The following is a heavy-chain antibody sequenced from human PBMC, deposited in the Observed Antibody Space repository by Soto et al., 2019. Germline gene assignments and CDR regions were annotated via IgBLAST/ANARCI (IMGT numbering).Heavy chain of an antibody. CDR2: ISFDGTAT. D-gene: IGHD2-21*02. CDR3: VRDRRLRGHPFDI. V-gene: IGHV3-74*03. Sequence: EVQLVESGGGLVQPGGSLRLSCAASGFSFSSSWMHWVRQAPGKGLVWVSRISFDGTATTSADPVKGRFIISRDNAKKTLFLQMHNLRADDTAMYYCVRDRRLRGHPFDIWGQGTVVSVSS. CDR1: GFSFSSSW. J-gene: IGHJ3*02.